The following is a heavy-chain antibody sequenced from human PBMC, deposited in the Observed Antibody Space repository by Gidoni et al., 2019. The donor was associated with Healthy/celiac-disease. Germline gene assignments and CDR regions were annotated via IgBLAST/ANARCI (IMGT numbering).Heavy chain of an antibody. CDR2: IIPIFGTA. J-gene: IGHJ6*02. Sequence: QVQLVQSGAEVKKPGSSVKVSCKASGGTFSSYAISWVRQAPGQGLEWMGGIIPIFGTANYAQKFQGRVTITADESTSTAYMELSSLRSEDTAVYYCARYYDSSGQYYYGMDVWGQGTTVTVSS. CDR1: GGTFSSYA. V-gene: IGHV1-69*01. CDR3: ARYYDSSGQYYYGMDV. D-gene: IGHD3-22*01.